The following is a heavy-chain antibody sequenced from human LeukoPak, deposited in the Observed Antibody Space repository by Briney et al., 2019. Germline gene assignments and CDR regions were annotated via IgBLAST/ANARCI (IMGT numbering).Heavy chain of an antibody. CDR1: GGSFSGYY. D-gene: IGHD3-9*01. CDR2: VKHSGST. V-gene: IGHV4-34*01. Sequence: SETLSLTCAVSGGSFSGYYLSWIRQPPGKGLELIGEVKHSGSTNYNPSLKSRVSISVDTSKNQFSLKLNSVTAADTAVYYCASGLRYFDLYYWGQGTLVTVSS. CDR3: ASGLRYFDLYY. J-gene: IGHJ4*02.